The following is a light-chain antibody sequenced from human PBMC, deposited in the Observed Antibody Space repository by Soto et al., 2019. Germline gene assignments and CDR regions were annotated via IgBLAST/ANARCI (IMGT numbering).Light chain of an antibody. CDR3: SSVTSSSALRV. CDR1: SSDVGGYNS. Sequence: QSALTQPASVSGSPGQSITISCTGTSSDVGGYNSVSWYQHHPGKAPELIIYDVTNRPSGISHRFSGSKSGNTASLTISGLQAEDEADYYCSSVTSSSALRVFGGGTQLTVL. CDR2: DVT. V-gene: IGLV2-14*03. J-gene: IGLJ3*02.